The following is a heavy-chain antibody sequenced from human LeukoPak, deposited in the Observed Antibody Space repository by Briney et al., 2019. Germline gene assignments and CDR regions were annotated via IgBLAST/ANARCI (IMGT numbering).Heavy chain of an antibody. Sequence: PGGSLRLSCAASGFTFSSYSMHWVRQAPGKRLEWVSSISSSSSYIYYAESVKGRFTISRDNAKNSLYLQMNSLRAEDTAVYYCARDYDSSGYTDYWGQGTLVTVSS. J-gene: IGHJ4*02. V-gene: IGHV3-21*01. CDR1: GFTFSSYS. D-gene: IGHD3-22*01. CDR2: ISSSSSYI. CDR3: ARDYDSSGYTDY.